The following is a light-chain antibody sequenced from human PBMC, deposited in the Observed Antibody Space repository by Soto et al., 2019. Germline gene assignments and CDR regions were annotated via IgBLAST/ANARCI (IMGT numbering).Light chain of an antibody. J-gene: IGLJ1*01. CDR3: SSYTTSSLYV. V-gene: IGLV2-14*01. Sequence: QSVLTQPDSVSGSPGQSITISCSGTNSDVGGYNYVSWYQQHPGKAPKLMIYDVSYRPSGISNRFSGSKSDNTASLTISGLQAEDEADYYCSSYTTSSLYVFGTGTKLTVL. CDR1: NSDVGGYNY. CDR2: DVS.